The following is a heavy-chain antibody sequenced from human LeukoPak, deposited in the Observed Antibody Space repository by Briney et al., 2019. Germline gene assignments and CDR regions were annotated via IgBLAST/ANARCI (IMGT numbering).Heavy chain of an antibody. J-gene: IGHJ4*02. V-gene: IGHV3-23*01. CDR2: ISVSSGNT. D-gene: IGHD6-19*01. CDR1: GFTFSSYA. CDR3: AKSYSSGWYYFDY. Sequence: PGGSLRLSCAASGFTFSSYAMNWVRQAPGKGLEWVSGISVSSGNTYYADSVKGRFTISRDNSENTLYLQMNSLRVEDTAVYYCAKSYSSGWYYFDYWGQGTLVAVSS.